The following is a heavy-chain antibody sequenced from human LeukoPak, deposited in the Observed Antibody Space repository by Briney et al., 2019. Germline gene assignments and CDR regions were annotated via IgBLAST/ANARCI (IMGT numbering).Heavy chain of an antibody. CDR1: GFTFSDSY. V-gene: IGHV3-11*04. Sequence: PGGSLRLSCAASGFTFSDSYMTWIRQAPGEGLEWVSYISNSGSSIYYADSVMGRFTTSRDNAKSSLYLQMNSLRAEDTAVYYCGRGHWGLDYWGQGALVTVSS. D-gene: IGHD7-27*01. CDR2: ISNSGSSI. J-gene: IGHJ4*02. CDR3: GRGHWGLDY.